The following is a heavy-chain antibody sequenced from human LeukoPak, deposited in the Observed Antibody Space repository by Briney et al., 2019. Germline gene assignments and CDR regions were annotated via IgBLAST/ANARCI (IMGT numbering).Heavy chain of an antibody. CDR1: GFTFTNAW. J-gene: IGHJ4*02. CDR2: ISGDGGNT. Sequence: AGGSLRLSCAASGFTFTNAWMSWVRQAPGKGLEWVSLISGDGGNTFYADSVKGRFTISRDNSKKSLYLQMNSLTTEDTALYYCAKGGGYDHHFDYWGQGTLVTVSS. V-gene: IGHV3-43*02. D-gene: IGHD5-12*01. CDR3: AKGGGYDHHFDY.